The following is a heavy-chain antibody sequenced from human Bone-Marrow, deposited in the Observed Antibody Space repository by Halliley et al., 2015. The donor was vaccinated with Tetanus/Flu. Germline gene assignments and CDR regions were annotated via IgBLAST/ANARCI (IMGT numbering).Heavy chain of an antibody. V-gene: IGHV3-21*06. CDR2: ISSSGSFI. D-gene: IGHD4-17*01. CDR3: AREATVTTLGIDY. J-gene: IGHJ4*02. Sequence: WVSSISSSGSFIYYADSVKGRFIISRDNDKNSPYLQMNSLRGEDTGVYYCAREATVTTLGIDYWGQGSLVTVSS.